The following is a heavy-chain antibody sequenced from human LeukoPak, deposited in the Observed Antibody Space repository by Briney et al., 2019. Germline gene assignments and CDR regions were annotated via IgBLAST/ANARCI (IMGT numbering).Heavy chain of an antibody. V-gene: IGHV4-59*08. D-gene: IGHD6-13*01. CDR2: IYYSGST. CDR1: GGSISSYY. J-gene: IGHJ1*01. CDR3: ARCGSSWYEYFQH. Sequence: PSETLSLTCTVSGGSISSYYWSWIRQPPGKGLEWIGYIYYSGSTNYNPSLKSRVTISVDTSKKQFSLKLSSVTAADTAVYYCARCGSSWYEYFQHWGQGTLVTVSS.